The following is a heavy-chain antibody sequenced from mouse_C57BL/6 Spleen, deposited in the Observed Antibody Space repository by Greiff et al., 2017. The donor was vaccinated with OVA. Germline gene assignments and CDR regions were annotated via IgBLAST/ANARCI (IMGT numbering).Heavy chain of an antibody. Sequence: VMLVESGAELARPGASVKLSCKASGYTFTSYGISWVKQRTGQGLEWIGEIYPRSGNTYYNEKFKGKATLTADKSSSTAYMELRSLTSEDSAVYFCARRVTGVFDYWGQGTTLTVSS. CDR2: IYPRSGNT. V-gene: IGHV1-81*01. J-gene: IGHJ2*01. CDR3: ARRVTGVFDY. D-gene: IGHD4-1*01. CDR1: GYTFTSYG.